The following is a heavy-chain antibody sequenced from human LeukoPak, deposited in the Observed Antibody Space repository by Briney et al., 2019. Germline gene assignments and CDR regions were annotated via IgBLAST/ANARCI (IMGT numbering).Heavy chain of an antibody. CDR2: ISASGNTI. D-gene: IGHD5-24*01. V-gene: IGHV3-11*04. J-gene: IGHJ4*02. CDR1: GFTFSDYY. CDR3: ARVGDDYNEYIDY. Sequence: GSLILSCAASGFTFSDYYMSWIRQAPGKGLEWISYISASGNTIYYADSVKGRFTISRDSAKNSLYLQLNSLRAEDTAVYYCARVGDDYNEYIDYWGQGTLVTVAS.